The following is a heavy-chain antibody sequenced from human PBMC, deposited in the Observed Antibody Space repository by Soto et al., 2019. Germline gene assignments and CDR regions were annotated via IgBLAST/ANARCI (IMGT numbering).Heavy chain of an antibody. Sequence: ASVKVSCKASGGTFSSYAISWVRQAPGQRLEWMGWINAGNGNTKYSQKFQGRVTITRDTSASTAYMELSSLRSEDTAVYYCASYGDYEYFQHWGQGTLVTVSS. V-gene: IGHV1-3*01. CDR2: INAGNGNT. CDR1: GGTFSSYA. CDR3: ASYGDYEYFQH. D-gene: IGHD4-17*01. J-gene: IGHJ1*01.